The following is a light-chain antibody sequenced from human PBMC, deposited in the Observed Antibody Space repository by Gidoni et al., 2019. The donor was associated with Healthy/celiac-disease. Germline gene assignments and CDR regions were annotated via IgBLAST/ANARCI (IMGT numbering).Light chain of an antibody. CDR2: AAS. Sequence: DIQMTQSPSAISASVGDRFTITCRASQGISNYLAWFQQKPGKAPKRLIYAASSLQSGVPSRCSGSGSGTELTLTISSMQPEDFATYYCLQHNSYPPTFXGXTKVEIK. CDR3: LQHNSYPPT. V-gene: IGKV1-17*03. J-gene: IGKJ4*01. CDR1: QGISNY.